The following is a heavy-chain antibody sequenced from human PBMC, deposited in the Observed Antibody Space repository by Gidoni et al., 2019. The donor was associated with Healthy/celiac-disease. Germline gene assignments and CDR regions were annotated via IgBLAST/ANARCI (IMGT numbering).Heavy chain of an antibody. Sequence: QVQLVESGGGVVQPGRSLRLSCAASGFTFSSYGMHWVRQAPGKGLEWVAVIWYDGSNKYYADSVKGRFTISRDNSKNTLYLQMNSLRAEDTAVYYCARDLSIAAAGTSYYFDYWGQGTLVTVSS. CDR1: GFTFSSYG. CDR3: ARDLSIAAAGTSYYFDY. CDR2: IWYDGSNK. V-gene: IGHV3-33*01. J-gene: IGHJ4*02. D-gene: IGHD6-13*01.